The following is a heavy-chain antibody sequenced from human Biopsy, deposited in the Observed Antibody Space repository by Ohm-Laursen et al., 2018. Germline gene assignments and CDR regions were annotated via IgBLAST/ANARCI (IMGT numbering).Heavy chain of an antibody. V-gene: IGHV4-59*02. D-gene: IGHD4-11*01. Sequence: SDTLSLTCPVSGDSVTKYYWSWIRQPPGKGLEWIGHIYYSVMTNYNPSLQSRVSISVDTSRNQVSLTLSSVTAADTAVYYCARDSGILNYGNFKYYHYYGMDVWGQGTNVTVSS. CDR3: ARDSGILNYGNFKYYHYYGMDV. CDR1: GDSVTKYY. J-gene: IGHJ6*02. CDR2: IYYSVMT.